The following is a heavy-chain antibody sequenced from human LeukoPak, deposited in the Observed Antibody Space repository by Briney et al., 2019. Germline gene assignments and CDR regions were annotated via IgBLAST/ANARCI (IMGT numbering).Heavy chain of an antibody. CDR2: IDPNSGGT. CDR1: GYTFTGYY. CDR3: ARGGYSSSWFFDY. Sequence: GASVKVSCXASGYTFTGYYMHWVRQAPGQGLVWMGWIDPNSGGTNYAQKFQGRVTMTRDTSISTAYMELSRLRSDDTAVYYCARGGYSSSWFFDYWGQGTLVTVSS. V-gene: IGHV1-2*02. J-gene: IGHJ4*02. D-gene: IGHD6-13*01.